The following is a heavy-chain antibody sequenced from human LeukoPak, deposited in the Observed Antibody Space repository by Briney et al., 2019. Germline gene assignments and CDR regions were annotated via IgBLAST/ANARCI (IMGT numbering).Heavy chain of an antibody. CDR2: IYYIGST. J-gene: IGHJ3*02. Sequence: SETLSLTCTVSGDSISGYYWSWIRQPPGKGLEWIGYIYYIGSTNYNPSLKSRVTISVDTSKNQFSLKLSSVTAADTAVYYCARSRSGYSYDHAAFEIWGQGTMVTVSS. D-gene: IGHD5-18*01. CDR1: GDSISGYY. V-gene: IGHV4-59*01. CDR3: ARSRSGYSYDHAAFEI.